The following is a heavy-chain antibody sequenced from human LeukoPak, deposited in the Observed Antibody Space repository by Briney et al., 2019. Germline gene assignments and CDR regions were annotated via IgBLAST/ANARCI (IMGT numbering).Heavy chain of an antibody. D-gene: IGHD1-26*01. V-gene: IGHV4-4*02. CDR2: ASLTGET. CDR1: GLSFTKAW. Sequence: GSLRLSCAVSGLSFTKAWMSWVRQPPGQGLEWIGEASLTGETNYNPSLNGRVTMSLDGSRNQLSLTLTSVTAADTAIYYCSRESGAFCPFGYWGRGTLVIVPP. J-gene: IGHJ4*02. CDR3: SRESGAFCPFGY.